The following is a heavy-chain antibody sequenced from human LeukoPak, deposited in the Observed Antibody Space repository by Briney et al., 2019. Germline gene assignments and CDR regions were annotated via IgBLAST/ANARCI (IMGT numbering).Heavy chain of an antibody. CDR2: ISGSGGST. D-gene: IGHD3-10*01. CDR3: AKDITMVRGVTLFDY. J-gene: IGHJ4*02. V-gene: IGHV3-23*01. CDR1: GFTFSSYA. Sequence: GGFLRLSCAASGFTFSSYAMSWVRQAPGKGLEWVSAISGSGGSTYYADSVKGRFTISRDNSKNTLYLQMNSLRAEDTAVYYGAKDITMVRGVTLFDYWGQGTLVTVSS.